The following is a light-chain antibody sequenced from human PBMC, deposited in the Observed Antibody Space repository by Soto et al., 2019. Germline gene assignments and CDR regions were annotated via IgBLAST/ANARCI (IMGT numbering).Light chain of an antibody. CDR1: QSVSSY. V-gene: IGKV3-11*01. Sequence: EIVLTQSPATLSLSPGERATLSCRASQSVSSYLAWYQQKLGQAPRLLIYDASNRATGIPARFSGSGAGTDFTLTISSLEPEDFAVYYCQQRTTWPPKYTFGQGTKLEIK. J-gene: IGKJ2*01. CDR3: QQRTTWPPKYT. CDR2: DAS.